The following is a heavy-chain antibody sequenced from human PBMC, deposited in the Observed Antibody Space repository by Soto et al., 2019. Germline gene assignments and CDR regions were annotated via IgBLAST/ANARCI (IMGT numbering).Heavy chain of an antibody. CDR2: IYYSGST. CDR3: ARAVPDYYDSSGYYST. D-gene: IGHD3-22*01. V-gene: IGHV4-59*01. Sequence: SETLSLTCTVSGGSISSYYWSWIRQPPGKGLEWIGYIYYSGSTKYNPSLKSRVTISVDTSKNQFSLKLSSVTAADTAVYYCARAVPDYYDSSGYYSTWGQGTLVTVSS. J-gene: IGHJ4*02. CDR1: GGSISSYY.